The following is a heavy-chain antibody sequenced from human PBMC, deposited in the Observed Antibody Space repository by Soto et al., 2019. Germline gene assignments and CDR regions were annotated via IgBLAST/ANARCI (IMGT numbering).Heavy chain of an antibody. V-gene: IGHV3-23*01. CDR3: AQDTAENRTALKVSYYYGLYV. Sequence: GGSLRRSWAASGCTFSSYGMSWVRQAPGKGLEWVSTMIVSGGSTYYADSVKGRFTISRDNSKNTLYLQMNSLRAEDEVLYYCAQDTAENRTALKVSYYYGLYVWGQGTTVPAYS. D-gene: IGHD2-8*01. J-gene: IGHJ6*02. CDR2: MIVSGGST. CDR1: GCTFSSYG.